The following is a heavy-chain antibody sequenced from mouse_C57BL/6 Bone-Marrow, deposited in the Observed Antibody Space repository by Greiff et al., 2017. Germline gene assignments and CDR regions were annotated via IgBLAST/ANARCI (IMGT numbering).Heavy chain of an antibody. J-gene: IGHJ3*01. D-gene: IGHD2-1*01. CDR1: GYTFTSYW. CDR3: ARGGNYRFAY. V-gene: IGHV1-50*01. CDR2: IDPSDSYT. Sequence: VQLQQPGAELVKPGASVKLSCKASGYTFTSYWMQWVKQRPGQGLEWIGEIDPSDSYTNYNPKFKGKATLTVDTSSSTAYMQLSSLTSEDSAVYYCARGGNYRFAYWGQGTLVTVSA.